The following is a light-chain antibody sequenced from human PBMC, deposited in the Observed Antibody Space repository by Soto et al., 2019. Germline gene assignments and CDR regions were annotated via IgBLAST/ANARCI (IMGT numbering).Light chain of an antibody. J-gene: IGKJ4*01. CDR2: LDS. CDR1: QSLLHSNGNNY. CDR3: KQALQNPLT. Sequence: DIVLTPSPLSLSVTPGEPASISCRSSQSLLHSNGNNYLEWYLQKPGQSPQVLIYLDSNRASGVPDRFSGSGSGTDFTLKISRVEAEDVGVYYCKQALQNPLTFGGGTKVEIK. V-gene: IGKV2-28*01.